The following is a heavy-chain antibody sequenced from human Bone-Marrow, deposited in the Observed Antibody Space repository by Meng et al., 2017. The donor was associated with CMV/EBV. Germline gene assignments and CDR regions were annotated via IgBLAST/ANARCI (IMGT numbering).Heavy chain of an antibody. J-gene: IGHJ6*02. V-gene: IGHV1-2*02. Sequence: ASVKVSCKASGYTFTGYYMHWVRQAPGQGLEWMGWINPNSGGTNYAQKFQGRVTMTRDTSISTAYMELSRLRSDDTAVYYRARDSGYSVCMDVWGQGTTVTVSS. CDR3: ARDSGYSVCMDV. CDR1: GYTFTGYY. D-gene: IGHD6-13*01. CDR2: INPNSGGT.